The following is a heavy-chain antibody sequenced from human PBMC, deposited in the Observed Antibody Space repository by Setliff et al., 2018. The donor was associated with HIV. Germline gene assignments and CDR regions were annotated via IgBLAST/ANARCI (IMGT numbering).Heavy chain of an antibody. Sequence: SETLSLTCTVSPYSISSGYYWGWIRQPPGKGLEWIGSIYHSGSAYYNPSLESRATISVDTSKNRFSLRLSSVTAADTAVYYCARREGSVVVTTYFDYWGQGMLVTVSS. J-gene: IGHJ4*02. CDR2: IYHSGSA. CDR3: ARREGSVVVTTYFDY. D-gene: IGHD2-15*01. V-gene: IGHV4-38-2*02. CDR1: PYSISSGYY.